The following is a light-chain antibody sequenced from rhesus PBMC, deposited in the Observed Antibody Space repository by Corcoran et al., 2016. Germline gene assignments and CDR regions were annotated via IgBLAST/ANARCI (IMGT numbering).Light chain of an antibody. J-gene: IGKJ2*01. CDR3: QQYSSSPYS. CDR2: KAS. V-gene: IGKV1-22*01. CDR1: QSISSW. Sequence: DIQMTQSPSSLSASVGDTVTITCRASQSISSWLAWYQQKPGKAPKLLIYKASTWKSGVPSRFSGRGSGTDFTLTISSLQSEDFATYYCQQYSSSPYSFGQGTKVEIK.